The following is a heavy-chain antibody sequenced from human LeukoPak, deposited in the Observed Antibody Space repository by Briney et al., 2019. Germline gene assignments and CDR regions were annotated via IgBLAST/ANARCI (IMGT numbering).Heavy chain of an antibody. CDR3: ARRNIVVVPAAGSYYYYMDV. J-gene: IGHJ6*03. CDR1: GYNFTSYG. CDR2: ISAYNGNT. V-gene: IGHV1-18*01. Sequence: ASVKVSCKASGYNFTSYGISWVRQAPGQGLEWMGWISAYNGNTNYAQKFQGRVTMTRDTSISTAYMELSRLRSDDTAVYYCARRNIVVVPAAGSYYYYMDVWGKGTTVTVSS. D-gene: IGHD2-2*01.